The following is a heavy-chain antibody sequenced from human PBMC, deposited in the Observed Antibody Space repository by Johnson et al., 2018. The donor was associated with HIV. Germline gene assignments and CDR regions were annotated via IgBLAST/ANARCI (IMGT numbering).Heavy chain of an antibody. CDR3: AKSGSYYDSSAYHDAFDI. CDR1: GFSFSSYG. Sequence: QVQLVESGGGVVQPGRSLRLSCAASGFSFSSYGLHWVRQAPGKGLEWVAVISYDGSDKYYADSVKGRFTISRDNSKNTLYLQMNSLRPEDTAVYYCAKSGSYYDSSAYHDAFDIWGQGTMVTVSS. J-gene: IGHJ3*02. V-gene: IGHV3-30*18. D-gene: IGHD3-22*01. CDR2: ISYDGSDK.